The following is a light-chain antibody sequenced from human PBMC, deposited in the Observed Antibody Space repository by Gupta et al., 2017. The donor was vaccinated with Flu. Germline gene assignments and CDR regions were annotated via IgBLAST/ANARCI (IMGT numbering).Light chain of an antibody. Sequence: GNGVTITGQASQDISNHLNWYQQKPGKAPKLLIYDASNLETGVPSRFGRSRSGTDFSITITILQAEVIGTYYCQQYDSRPTFGHGTKVEIK. CDR2: DAS. J-gene: IGKJ1*01. CDR1: QDISNH. V-gene: IGKV1-33*01. CDR3: QQYDSRPT.